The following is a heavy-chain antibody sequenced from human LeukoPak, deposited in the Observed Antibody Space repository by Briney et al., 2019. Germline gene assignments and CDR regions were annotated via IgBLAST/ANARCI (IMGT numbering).Heavy chain of an antibody. CDR1: GFTFSSYA. CDR2: ISGSGGST. Sequence: PGGSLRLSCAASGFTFSSYAMSWVRQAPGKGQEWVSAISGSGGSTYYADSVKGRFTISRDNSKNTLYLQMNSLRAEDTAVYYCAKDRYSYGQYSGYDRYFDYWGQGTLVTVSS. D-gene: IGHD5-12*01. CDR3: AKDRYSYGQYSGYDRYFDY. J-gene: IGHJ4*02. V-gene: IGHV3-23*01.